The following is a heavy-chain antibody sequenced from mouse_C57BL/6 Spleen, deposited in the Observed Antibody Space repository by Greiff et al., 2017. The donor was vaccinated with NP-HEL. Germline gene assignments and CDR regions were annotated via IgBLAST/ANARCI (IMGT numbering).Heavy chain of an antibody. V-gene: IGHV1-69*01. CDR2: IDPSDSYT. CDR3: ARELRLQGGWFAY. Sequence: QVQLQQPGAELVMPGASVKLSCKASGYTFTSYWMHWVKQRPGQGLEWIGEIDPSDSYTNYNQKFKGKSTLTVDKSSSTAYMQLSSLTSEDSAVYYCARELRLQGGWFAYWGQGTLVTVSA. D-gene: IGHD3-2*02. J-gene: IGHJ3*01. CDR1: GYTFTSYW.